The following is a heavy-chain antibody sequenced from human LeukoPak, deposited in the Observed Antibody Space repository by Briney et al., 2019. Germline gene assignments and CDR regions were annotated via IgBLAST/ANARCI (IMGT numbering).Heavy chain of an antibody. V-gene: IGHV1-69*13. CDR2: IIPIFGTA. J-gene: IGHJ4*02. D-gene: IGHD6-19*01. Sequence: SVTVSCTASGGTFSSYAISWVRQAPGQGLEWMGGIIPIFGTANYAQKFQGRVTITADESTSTAYMELSSLRSEDTAVYYCARAAMAGTSPPDYWGQGTLVTVSS. CDR3: ARAAMAGTSPPDY. CDR1: GGTFSSYA.